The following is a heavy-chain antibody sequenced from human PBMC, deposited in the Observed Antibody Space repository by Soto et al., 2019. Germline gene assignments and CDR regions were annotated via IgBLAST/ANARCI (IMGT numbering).Heavy chain of an antibody. Sequence: QVQLVQSGAEVKKPGSSVKVSCKASGGTFSSYAISWVLQAPGQGLEWMGGIIPIFGTANYAQKFQGRVTITADESTSTAYMELSSLRSEDTAVYYCAGIGYCSGGSCHYFYYGMDVWGQGTTVTVSS. CDR3: AGIGYCSGGSCHYFYYGMDV. V-gene: IGHV1-69*12. CDR1: GGTFSSYA. D-gene: IGHD2-15*01. J-gene: IGHJ6*02. CDR2: IIPIFGTA.